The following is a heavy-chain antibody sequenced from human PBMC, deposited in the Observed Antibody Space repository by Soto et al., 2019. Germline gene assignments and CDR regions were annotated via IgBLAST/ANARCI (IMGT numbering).Heavy chain of an antibody. V-gene: IGHV3-21*01. CDR1: GFTFSSYS. CDR3: ARDSSLAVATDSDY. J-gene: IGHJ4*02. Sequence: PGGSLRLSCAASGFTFSSYSMNWVRQAPGKGLEWVSSISSSSSYIYYADSVKGRFTISRDNAKNSLYLQMNSLRAEDTAVYYCARDSSLAVATDSDYWGQGTLVTVSS. CDR2: ISSSSSYI. D-gene: IGHD6-19*01.